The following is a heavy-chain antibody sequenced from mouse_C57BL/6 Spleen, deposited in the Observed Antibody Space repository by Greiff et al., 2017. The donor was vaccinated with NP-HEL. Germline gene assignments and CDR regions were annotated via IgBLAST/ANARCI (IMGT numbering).Heavy chain of an antibody. V-gene: IGHV1-59*01. Sequence: VQLQQPGAELVRPGTSVKLSCKASGYTFTSYWMHWVKQRPGQGLEWIGVIDPSDSYTNYNQKFKGKATLTVDTSSSTAYMQLSSLTSEDSAVYYCAGAYYYAMDYWGQGTSVTVSS. CDR3: AGAYYYAMDY. CDR2: IDPSDSYT. D-gene: IGHD3-1*01. J-gene: IGHJ4*01. CDR1: GYTFTSYW.